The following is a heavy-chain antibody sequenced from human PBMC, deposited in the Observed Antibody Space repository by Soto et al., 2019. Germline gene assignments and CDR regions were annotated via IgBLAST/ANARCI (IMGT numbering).Heavy chain of an antibody. CDR2: ISGSGGST. D-gene: IGHD6-13*01. J-gene: IGHJ4*02. V-gene: IGHV3-23*01. CDR1: GFTFSSYA. Sequence: GGSLRLSCAASGFTFSSYAMSWVRQAPGKGLEWVSAISGSGGSTYYADSVKGRFTISRDNSKNTLYLQMNSLRAEDTAVYYCGQQLVRIEYYFDYWGQGTLVTVSS. CDR3: GQQLVRIEYYFDY.